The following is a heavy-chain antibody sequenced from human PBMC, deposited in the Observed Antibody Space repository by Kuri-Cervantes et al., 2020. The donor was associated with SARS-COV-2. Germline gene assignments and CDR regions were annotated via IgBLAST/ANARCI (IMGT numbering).Heavy chain of an antibody. J-gene: IGHJ3*02. CDR3: AKKVKLAFDI. CDR1: GFTFDDYA. D-gene: IGHD2-15*01. V-gene: IGHV3-23*01. CDR2: ISGSGGST. Sequence: GESLKISCAASGFTFDDYAMSWVRQAPGKGLEWASAISGSGGSTYYADSVKGRFTISRDNSKNTLYLQMNSLRAEDTAVYYCAKKVKLAFDIWGQGTMVTVSS.